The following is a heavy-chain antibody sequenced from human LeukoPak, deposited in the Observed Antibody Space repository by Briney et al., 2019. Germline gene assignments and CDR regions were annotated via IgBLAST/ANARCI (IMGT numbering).Heavy chain of an antibody. D-gene: IGHD5-12*01. Sequence: GGSLRLSCAASGFTFSSYSMNWVRQAPGKGLEWVSSIGSSSSYIYYADSVKGRFTISRDNAKNSLYLQMNSLRAEDTAVYYCARDAASRTYGGYAHYYYYMDVWGKGTTVTVSS. J-gene: IGHJ6*03. V-gene: IGHV3-21*01. CDR1: GFTFSSYS. CDR2: IGSSSSYI. CDR3: ARDAASRTYGGYAHYYYYMDV.